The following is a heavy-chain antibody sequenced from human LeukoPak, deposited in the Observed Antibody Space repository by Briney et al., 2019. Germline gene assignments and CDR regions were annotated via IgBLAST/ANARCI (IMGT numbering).Heavy chain of an antibody. J-gene: IGHJ4*02. CDR2: INPSGGST. D-gene: IGHD4-23*01. CDR3: ARDLDGDYGGKSVGY. Sequence: ASVKVSCKASGYTFTSYCMHWVRQAPGQGLEWMGIINPSGGSTSYAQKFQGRVTMTRDMSTSTVYMELSSLRSEDTAVYYCARDLDGDYGGKSVGYWGQGTLVTVSS. V-gene: IGHV1-46*01. CDR1: GYTFTSYC.